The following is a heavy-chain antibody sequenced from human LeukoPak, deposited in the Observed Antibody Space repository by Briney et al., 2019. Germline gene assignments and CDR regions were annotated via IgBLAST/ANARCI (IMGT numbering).Heavy chain of an antibody. J-gene: IGHJ6*03. CDR1: GFTFSSYA. Sequence: GGSLRLSCAASGFTFSSYAMSGVRQAPGKGLEWVSAISGSGGSTYYADSVKGRFTISRDNSKNTLYLQMNSLRAEDTAVYYCAKSNVDIVATIRGGDYYYMDVWGKGTTVTVSS. CDR2: ISGSGGST. D-gene: IGHD5-12*01. V-gene: IGHV3-23*01. CDR3: AKSNVDIVATIRGGDYYYMDV.